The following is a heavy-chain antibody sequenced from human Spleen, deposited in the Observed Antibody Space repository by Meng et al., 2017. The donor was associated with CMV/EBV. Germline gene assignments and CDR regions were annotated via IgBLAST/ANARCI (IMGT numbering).Heavy chain of an antibody. J-gene: IGHJ4*02. CDR3: AREGAHDYGDFDY. CDR2: IIPIFGTA. CDR1: GGTFSSYA. D-gene: IGHD4-17*01. Sequence: VLLVLSGGEVKKPGSSVKVCCKAAGGTFSSYAISWVRQSPGQGLEWMGGIIPIFGTANYAQKFQGRVTITADESTSTAYMELSSLRSEDTAVYYCAREGAHDYGDFDYWGQGTLVTVSS. V-gene: IGHV1-69*12.